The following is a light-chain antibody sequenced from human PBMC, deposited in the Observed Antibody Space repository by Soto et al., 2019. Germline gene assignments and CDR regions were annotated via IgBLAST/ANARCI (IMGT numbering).Light chain of an antibody. CDR3: QQYNNWPIT. CDR2: GAS. J-gene: IGKJ5*01. V-gene: IGKV3-15*01. CDR1: QSVSSN. Sequence: EIVMTQSPATLPVSPGERATLSCRASQSVSSNLAWYQQKPGQAPRLLIYGASTRATVIPARFSGSGSGTEFTLTINSLQSEDFAVYYCQQYNNWPITFGQGTRLEIK.